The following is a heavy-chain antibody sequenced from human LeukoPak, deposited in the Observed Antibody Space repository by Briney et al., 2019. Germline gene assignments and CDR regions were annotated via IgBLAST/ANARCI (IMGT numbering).Heavy chain of an antibody. CDR3: ARYQEGQLEWFDP. J-gene: IGHJ5*02. CDR1: GGSFSGYY. CDR2: INHSGST. D-gene: IGHD5-18*01. Sequence: SETLSLTCAVYGGSFSGYYWSWIRQPPGKGLEWIGEINHSGSTNYNPSLKSRVTISVDTSKNQFSLKLSSVTAADTAVYYCARYQEGQLEWFDPWGQGTLVTASS. V-gene: IGHV4-34*01.